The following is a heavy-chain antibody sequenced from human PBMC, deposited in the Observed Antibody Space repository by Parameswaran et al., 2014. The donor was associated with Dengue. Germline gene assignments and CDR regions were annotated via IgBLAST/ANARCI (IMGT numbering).Heavy chain of an antibody. V-gene: IGHV3-53*05. J-gene: IGHJ4*02. CDR3: ARDLSDFWSGYYGY. CDR2: IYSGGST. D-gene: IGHD3-3*01. Sequence: VRQAPGKGLEWVSVIYSGGSTYYADSVKGRFTISRDNSKNTLYLQMNSLRAEDTAVYYCARDLSDFWSGYYGYWGQGTLVTVSS.